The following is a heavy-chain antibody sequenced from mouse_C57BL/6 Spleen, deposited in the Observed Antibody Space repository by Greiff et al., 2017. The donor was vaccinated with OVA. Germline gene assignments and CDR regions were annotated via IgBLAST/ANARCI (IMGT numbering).Heavy chain of an antibody. J-gene: IGHJ2*01. CDR3: ARYSFGYYFDY. V-gene: IGHV7-3*01. CDR1: GFTFTDYY. CDR2: IRNKANGYTT. Sequence: EVQLVESGGGLVQPGGSLSLSCAASGFTFTDYYMSWVRQPPGKALEWLGFIRNKANGYTTEYSASVKGRFTISRDNSQSILYLQMNALRAEDSATYYCARYSFGYYFDYWGQGTTLTVSS.